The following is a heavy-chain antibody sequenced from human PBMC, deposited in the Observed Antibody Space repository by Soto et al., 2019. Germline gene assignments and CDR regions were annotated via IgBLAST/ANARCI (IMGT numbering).Heavy chain of an antibody. CDR2: SYYSGST. J-gene: IGHJ4*02. V-gene: IGHV4-31*03. D-gene: IGHD4-17*01. CDR1: GGSISSGVYY. CDR3: ARVHTVTHYYFDY. Sequence: SETLSLTCTVSGGSISSGVYYWNWIRQHPGKGLEWIGYSYYSGSTYYNPSLKSRVTISVDTSKNQFSLKLSSVTAADTAVYYCARVHTVTHYYFDYWGQGTLVTVSS.